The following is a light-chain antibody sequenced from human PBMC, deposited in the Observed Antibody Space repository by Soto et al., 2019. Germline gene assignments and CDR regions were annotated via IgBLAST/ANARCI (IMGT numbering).Light chain of an antibody. CDR2: AES. Sequence: IQMTQSPSSLSASVGDTVTITCRASQPIDRYLNWFQQKSGQAPKLLMNAESTLRSGVPSRFSASGSGKDLTLTKSSLQPEDYATYYCKQSYNAQLNFGRGTKVDIX. J-gene: IGKJ3*01. CDR3: KQSYNAQLN. V-gene: IGKV1-39*01. CDR1: QPIDRY.